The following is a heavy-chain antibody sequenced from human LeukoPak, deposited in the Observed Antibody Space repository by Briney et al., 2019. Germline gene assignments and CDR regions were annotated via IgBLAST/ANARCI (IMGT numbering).Heavy chain of an antibody. J-gene: IGHJ4*01. Sequence: GGSLSLSCAASVFTFSDSAMSWVRQAPGKGLEWVSTLSGSGITKYYADSVKGRFTISRDNSKNTLYLQMNSLRAEDTAVYYCAKGIYSSGWSYFDYWGHGTLVTVSS. V-gene: IGHV3-23*01. CDR2: LSGSGITK. D-gene: IGHD6-19*01. CDR3: AKGIYSSGWSYFDY. CDR1: VFTFSDSA.